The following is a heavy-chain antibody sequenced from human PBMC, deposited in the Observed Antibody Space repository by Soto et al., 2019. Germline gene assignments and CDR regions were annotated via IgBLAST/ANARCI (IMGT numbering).Heavy chain of an antibody. V-gene: IGHV3-23*01. D-gene: IGHD3-3*01. J-gene: IGHJ4*02. CDR3: AKDALAYYDFWS. CDR2: ISNSGRST. Sequence: PGGSLRLSCAASGLTFSSYAMSWVRQAPGKGLEWVSHISNSGRSTKYADSVKGRFTISRDNSKNTLYLQMNSLRAEDTAISYCAKDALAYYDFWSWGQGTLVTVSS. CDR1: GLTFSSYA.